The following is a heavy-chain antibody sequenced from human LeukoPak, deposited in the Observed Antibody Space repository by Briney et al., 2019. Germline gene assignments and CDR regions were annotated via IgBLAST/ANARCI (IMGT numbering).Heavy chain of an antibody. CDR1: GFTFTSSA. D-gene: IGHD3-22*01. CDR3: AAETPYYYDSSGYPPLFDY. V-gene: IGHV1-58*01. Sequence: EASVKVSCKASGFTFTSSAVQWVRQARGQRLGWIGWIVVGSGNTNYAQKFQERVTITRDMSTSTAYMELSSLRSEDTAVYYCAAETPYYYDSSGYPPLFDYWGQGTLVTVSS. J-gene: IGHJ4*02. CDR2: IVVGSGNT.